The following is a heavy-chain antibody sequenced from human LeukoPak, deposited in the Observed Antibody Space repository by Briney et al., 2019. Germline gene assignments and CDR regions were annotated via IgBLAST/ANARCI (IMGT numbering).Heavy chain of an antibody. D-gene: IGHD4-17*01. Sequence: PSGTLSLTCAVSGDSISSTNWWTWVRQPPGKGLEWIGEIYHSGSTNYNPSLKSRVTISVDTSKNQFSLKLSSVTAADTAVYYCARGLHKVTTAPPSGLDWFDPWGQGTLVTVSS. CDR2: IYHSGST. J-gene: IGHJ5*02. CDR3: ARGLHKVTTAPPSGLDWFDP. CDR1: GDSISSTNW. V-gene: IGHV4-4*02.